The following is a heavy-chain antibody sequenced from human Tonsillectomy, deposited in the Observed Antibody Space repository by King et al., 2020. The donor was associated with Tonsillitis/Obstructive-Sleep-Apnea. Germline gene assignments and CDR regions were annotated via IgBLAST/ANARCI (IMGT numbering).Heavy chain of an antibody. Sequence: MQLQESGPGLVKPSETLSLTCTVSGGSISSYYWSWIRQPPGKGLEWIGYIFYSVSTNYNPSLKSRVTISVDTSKNQFSLKLSSVTAADTAVYYCARDHCSSTSCYGNYYYMDVWGKGTTVTVSS. CDR2: IFYSVST. CDR3: ARDHCSSTSCYGNYYYMDV. J-gene: IGHJ6*03. CDR1: GGSISSYY. V-gene: IGHV4-59*01. D-gene: IGHD2-2*01.